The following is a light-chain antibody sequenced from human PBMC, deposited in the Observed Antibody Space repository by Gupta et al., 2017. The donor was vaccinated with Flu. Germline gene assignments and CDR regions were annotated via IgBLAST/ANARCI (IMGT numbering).Light chain of an antibody. V-gene: IGKV3-11*01. J-gene: IGKJ4*01. CDR2: DAS. Sequence: EIVLTQSPAILSLSPGERATLSCRASQSVRNYLAWYQQKPGQAPRLLIYDASNRAAGIPARFTGGGSVTDFTLSISALEPEDFAVYYCRQRSSWPPTFGGGTKVELK. CDR3: RQRSSWPPT. CDR1: QSVRNY.